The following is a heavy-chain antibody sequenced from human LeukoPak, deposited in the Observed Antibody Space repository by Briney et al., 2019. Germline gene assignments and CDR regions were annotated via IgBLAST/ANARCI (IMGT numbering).Heavy chain of an antibody. J-gene: IGHJ4*02. CDR2: IYYSGST. D-gene: IGHD3-9*01. Sequence: SETLSLTCTVSGGSISSYYWSWIRQPPGKGLEWIGYIYYSGSTNYNPSLKSRVTISVDTSKNQFSLKLSSVTAADTAVYYCARGRGYWLHYSFADYWGQGTLVTVSS. CDR3: ARGRGYWLHYSFADY. V-gene: IGHV4-59*12. CDR1: GGSISSYY.